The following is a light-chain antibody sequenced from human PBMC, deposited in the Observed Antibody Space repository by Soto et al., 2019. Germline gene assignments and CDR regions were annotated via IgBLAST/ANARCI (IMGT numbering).Light chain of an antibody. J-gene: IGKJ2*01. CDR2: GAS. CDR1: QSVTIS. Sequence: DIVMTQSPATLSVSPGERATLSCRASQSVTISFAWYQQKPGQAPTLLIYGASSRATGTPVRFSGSGSGTEFTLTISSLQSEDFAVYYCQQYNDWHRTFGQGTKLEIK. V-gene: IGKV3-15*01. CDR3: QQYNDWHRT.